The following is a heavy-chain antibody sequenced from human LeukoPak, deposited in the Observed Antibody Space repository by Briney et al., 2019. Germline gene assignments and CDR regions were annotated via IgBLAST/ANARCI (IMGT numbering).Heavy chain of an antibody. J-gene: IGHJ3*02. CDR3: ARAFGGFRQAFDI. CDR1: GFAFGSEA. D-gene: IGHD3-16*01. Sequence: GGSLRLSCAVSGFAFGSEAMSWVRQSPARGLEWVASISPGGGTTYYADYVKGRFTISRDNSNNSLFVQMNSLRAEDTAVYYCARAFGGFRQAFDIWGQGTMVTVSS. CDR2: ISPGGGTT. V-gene: IGHV3-23*01.